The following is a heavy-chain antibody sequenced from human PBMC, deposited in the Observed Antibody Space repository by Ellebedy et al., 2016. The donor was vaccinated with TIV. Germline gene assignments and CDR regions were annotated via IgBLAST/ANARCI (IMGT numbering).Heavy chain of an antibody. V-gene: IGHV4-4*07. J-gene: IGHJ3*01. Sequence: PSETLSLTCAVSGVSFTSHFWTWIRQPAGGGLEWIGRLHPSGTPNYNPSLKSRVILSRDTSKDPFSLKLSSVTAADTAVYYCARHGPQWFDAFDLWGQGTLVTVSS. D-gene: IGHD3-22*01. CDR1: GVSFTSHF. CDR3: ARHGPQWFDAFDL. CDR2: LHPSGTP.